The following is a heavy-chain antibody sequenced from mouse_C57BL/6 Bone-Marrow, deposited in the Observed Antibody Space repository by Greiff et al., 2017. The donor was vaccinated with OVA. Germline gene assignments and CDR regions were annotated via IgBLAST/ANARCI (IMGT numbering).Heavy chain of an antibody. Sequence: VQLQQPGAELVMPGASVKLSCKASGYTFTSYWMHWVKQRPGHGLEWIGEIDPADGNTNYNQKFQGKSTLTVDTSSSTAYMQLSSLTSEDSAVYYCARSKGNDYYGNSEFVYWGQGTLVTVSA. CDR1: GYTFTSYW. V-gene: IGHV1-69*01. CDR3: ARSKGNDYYGNSEFVY. J-gene: IGHJ3*01. D-gene: IGHD2-1*01. CDR2: IDPADGNT.